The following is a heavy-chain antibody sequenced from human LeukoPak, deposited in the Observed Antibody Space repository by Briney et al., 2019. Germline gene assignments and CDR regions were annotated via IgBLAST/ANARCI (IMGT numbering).Heavy chain of an antibody. CDR2: ISSSSSYI. Sequence: GGSLRLSCAASGFPFSSFNMNWVRQAPGKGLEWVSSISSSSSYIYYADSLKGRFTISRDNAKNSLYLQMNSLRAEDTAVYYCARGDDYSRYYFDYWGQGTLVTVSS. CDR1: GFPFSSFN. D-gene: IGHD4-11*01. J-gene: IGHJ4*02. CDR3: ARGDDYSRYYFDY. V-gene: IGHV3-21*01.